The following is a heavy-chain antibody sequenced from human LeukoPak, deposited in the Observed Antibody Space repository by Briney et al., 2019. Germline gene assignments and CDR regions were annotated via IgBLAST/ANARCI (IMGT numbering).Heavy chain of an antibody. J-gene: IGHJ5*02. Sequence: NPSQTLSLTCTVSGGSISSGDYYWSWIRQPPGKGLEWIGYIYYSGSTYYNPSLKSRVTISVDTSKNQFSLKLSSVTAADTAVYYCARHHGDFSRFWFDPWGQGTLVTVSS. V-gene: IGHV4-30-4*01. D-gene: IGHD4-17*01. CDR3: ARHHGDFSRFWFDP. CDR1: GGSISSGDYY. CDR2: IYYSGST.